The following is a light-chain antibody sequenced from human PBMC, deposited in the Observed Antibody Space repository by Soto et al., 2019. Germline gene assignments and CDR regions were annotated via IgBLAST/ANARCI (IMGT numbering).Light chain of an antibody. V-gene: IGLV2-14*03. J-gene: IGLJ2*01. CDR3: TSYTSSTALVL. CDR1: SSDVGGYNY. Sequence: QSVLTQPASVSGSPGQSITISCTGTSSDVGGYNYVSWYQQHPGKAPKLMIYDVNNRPSGVSNRFSGSKSGNTASLNISGLQAEDEADYYCTSYTSSTALVLFGGGTKVTVL. CDR2: DVN.